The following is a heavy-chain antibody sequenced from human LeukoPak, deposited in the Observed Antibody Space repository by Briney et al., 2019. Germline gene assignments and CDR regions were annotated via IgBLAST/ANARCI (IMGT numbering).Heavy chain of an antibody. V-gene: IGHV4-59*08. D-gene: IGHD6-13*01. J-gene: IGHJ4*02. Sequence: GYIYYSGSTNYNPSLKSRVTISVDTSKNQFSLKLSSVTAADTAVYYCARRRDSSSRKSFDYWGQGTLVTVSS. CDR2: IYYSGST. CDR3: ARRRDSSSRKSFDY.